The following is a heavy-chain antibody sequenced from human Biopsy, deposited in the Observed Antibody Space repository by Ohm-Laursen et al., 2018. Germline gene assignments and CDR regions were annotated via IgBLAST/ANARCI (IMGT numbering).Heavy chain of an antibody. CDR1: GYSFTSYY. CDR2: INPSGSTT. Sequence: VSVKVSCKASGYSFTSYYMHWVRQAPGQGLEWMGMINPSGSTTSYPQIFQGRVTMTRDTSKSTVYMELSSLRSADTAVYFCARNTGWYGDLYYFDYWGQGTLVTVSS. CDR3: ARNTGWYGDLYYFDY. V-gene: IGHV1-46*01. J-gene: IGHJ4*02. D-gene: IGHD6-19*01.